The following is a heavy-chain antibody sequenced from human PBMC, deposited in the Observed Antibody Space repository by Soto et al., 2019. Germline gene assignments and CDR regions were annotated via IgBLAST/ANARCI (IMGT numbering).Heavy chain of an antibody. V-gene: IGHV5-51*01. J-gene: IGHJ6*02. CDR3: ARQPSYYDFWSGYYNPTPNYYYYGMDV. D-gene: IGHD3-3*01. CDR1: GYSFTSYW. CDR2: IYPGDSDT. Sequence: PGESLKISFKGSGYSFTSYWIGWVRQMPGKGLEWMGIIYPGDSDTRYSPSFQGQVTISADKSISTAYLQWSSLKASDTAMYYCARQPSYYDFWSGYYNPTPNYYYYGMDVWGQGTTVTVSS.